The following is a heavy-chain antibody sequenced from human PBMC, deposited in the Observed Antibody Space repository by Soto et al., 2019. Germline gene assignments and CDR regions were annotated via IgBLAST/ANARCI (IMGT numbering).Heavy chain of an antibody. D-gene: IGHD2-2*01. Sequence: SETLSLTCTVSGGSISSGDYYWGWIRQPPGKGLEWIGYIYYSGSTYYNPSLKSRVTISVDTSKNQFSLKLSSVTAADTAVYYCARVRCSSTSCYLYYYYGMDVWGQGTTVTVSS. CDR2: IYYSGST. CDR3: ARVRCSSTSCYLYYYYGMDV. J-gene: IGHJ6*02. V-gene: IGHV4-30-4*01. CDR1: GGSISSGDYY.